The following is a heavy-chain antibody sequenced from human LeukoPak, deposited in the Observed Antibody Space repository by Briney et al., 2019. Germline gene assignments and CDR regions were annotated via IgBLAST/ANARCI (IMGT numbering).Heavy chain of an antibody. CDR3: ARQGYSSGDMDV. CDR1: GFTFTSYW. J-gene: IGHJ6*03. D-gene: IGHD6-19*01. V-gene: IGHV3-74*01. Sequence: GGSLILSCAATGFTFTSYWMNWVRQAPGKGLLWVSRSNTDGSITRYVDSVKGRFTISRHNAKNTVYLQMNSLRVEDTAVYYCARQGYSSGDMDVWGKGTTVTVSS. CDR2: SNTDGSIT.